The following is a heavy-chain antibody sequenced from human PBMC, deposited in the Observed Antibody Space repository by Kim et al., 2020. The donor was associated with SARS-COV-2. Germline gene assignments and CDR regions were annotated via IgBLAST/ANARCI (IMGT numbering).Heavy chain of an antibody. CDR3: ARVKSARRRLDALDI. Sequence: SVKCRFTISRDNAKNSLFLQMNSLRAEDTAVYYCARVKSARRRLDALDIWGQGTMVTVSA. J-gene: IGHJ3*02. D-gene: IGHD6-6*01. V-gene: IGHV3-11*01.